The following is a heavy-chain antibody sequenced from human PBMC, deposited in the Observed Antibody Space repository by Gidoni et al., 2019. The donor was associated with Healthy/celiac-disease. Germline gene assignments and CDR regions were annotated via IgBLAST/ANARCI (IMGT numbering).Heavy chain of an antibody. J-gene: IGHJ6*02. D-gene: IGHD3-10*01. CDR3: AREVDGVTMVRGVIITRSLSSTYGMDV. CDR2: IYYSGST. Sequence: QLQLQESGPGLVKPSETLSLTCTVSGGSISSSSYSWGWIRQPPGKGLEWIGSIYYSGSTYYNPSLKSRVTISVDTSKNQFSLKLSSVTAADTAVYYCAREVDGVTMVRGVIITRSLSSTYGMDVWGQGTTVTVSS. V-gene: IGHV4-39*07. CDR1: GGSISSSSYS.